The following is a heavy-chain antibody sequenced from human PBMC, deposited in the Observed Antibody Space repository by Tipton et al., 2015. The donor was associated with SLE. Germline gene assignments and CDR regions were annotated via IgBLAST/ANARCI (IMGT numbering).Heavy chain of an antibody. J-gene: IGHJ4*02. V-gene: IGHV3-20*04. CDR2: INGNGGVT. D-gene: IGHD4-17*01. Sequence: GSLRLSCEASGFTFDDHGMSGVRQVPGKGLEWVSGINGNGGVTGHAEAVKGRFTISRGNAKNSLSLQMNSLRADDTAVYYCGRADYGEIDSWGQGTLVTVSS. CDR3: GRADYGEIDS. CDR1: GFTFDDHG.